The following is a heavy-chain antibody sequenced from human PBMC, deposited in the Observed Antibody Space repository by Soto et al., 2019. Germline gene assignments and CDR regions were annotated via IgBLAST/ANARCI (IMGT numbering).Heavy chain of an antibody. CDR1: GYTFTSYG. D-gene: IGHD7-27*01. V-gene: IGHV1-18*04. CDR3: ARDHGILSWGLFMNWFDP. CDR2: ISAYNGNT. Sequence: ASVKVSCKASGYTFTSYGISWVRQAPGQGLEWMGWISAYNGNTNYAQKLQGRVTMTTDTSTSTAYMELRSLRSDDTAVYYCARDHGILSWGLFMNWFDPWGQGTLVTVSS. J-gene: IGHJ5*02.